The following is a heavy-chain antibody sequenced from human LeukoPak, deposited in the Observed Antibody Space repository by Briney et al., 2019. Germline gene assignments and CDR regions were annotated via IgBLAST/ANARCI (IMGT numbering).Heavy chain of an antibody. J-gene: IGHJ4*02. CDR1: GGSISGTNW. D-gene: IGHD1-26*01. CDR2: ISLAGQT. V-gene: IGHV4-4*02. CDR3: SRESGPFCPFGY. Sequence: SGTLFLTCGVSGGSISGTNWWSWVRQPPGQGLEWIGEISLAGQTNYNPSLNGRVTMSLDKSSNQLSLHLTSVTAADTATYFCSRESGPFCPFGYWGQGTLVIVSS.